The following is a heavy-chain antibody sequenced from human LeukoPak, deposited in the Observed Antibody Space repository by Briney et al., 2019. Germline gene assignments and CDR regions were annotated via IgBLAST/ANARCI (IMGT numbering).Heavy chain of an antibody. J-gene: IGHJ6*03. CDR1: GFTFNDHG. V-gene: IGHV3-48*01. CDR3: AREKEGYCSRTSCYLDYYYYYMDV. D-gene: IGHD2-2*01. CDR2: ISGSGRTI. Sequence: GGSLRLSCAACGFTFNDHGMNWVRQAPGKGLEWVSYISGSGRTIYYADSVKGRFTISRDNAKNSLYLQMNSLRAEDTAVYYCAREKEGYCSRTSCYLDYYYYYMDVWGKGTTVTISS.